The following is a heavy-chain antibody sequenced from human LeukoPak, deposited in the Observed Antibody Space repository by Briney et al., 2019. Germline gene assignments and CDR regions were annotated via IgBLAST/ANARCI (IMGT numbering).Heavy chain of an antibody. CDR3: ARWNYYDSSGSPGGWDY. V-gene: IGHV4-59*01. J-gene: IGHJ4*02. D-gene: IGHD3-22*01. CDR1: GGSISSYY. CDR2: IYYSGST. Sequence: SETLSLTCTVSGGSISSYYWSWIRQPPGKGLEWIGYIYYSGSTNYNPSLKSRVTISVDTSKNQFSLKLSSVTAADTAVYYCARWNYYDSSGSPGGWDYWGQGTLVTVSS.